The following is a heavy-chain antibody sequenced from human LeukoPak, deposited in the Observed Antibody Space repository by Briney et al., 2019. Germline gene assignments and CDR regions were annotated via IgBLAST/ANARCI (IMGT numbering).Heavy chain of an antibody. CDR3: ARTDNCGGDCYYWYFDL. J-gene: IGHJ2*01. V-gene: IGHV1-2*02. Sequence: ASVKVSCKASGYTFTGYYMHWVRQAPGQGLEWMGWINPNSGGTSYAQKFQGRVTMTRDTSISTAYMELSRLRSDDTAVYYCARTDNCGGDCYYWYFDLWGRGTLVTVSS. CDR1: GYTFTGYY. D-gene: IGHD2-21*02. CDR2: INPNSGGT.